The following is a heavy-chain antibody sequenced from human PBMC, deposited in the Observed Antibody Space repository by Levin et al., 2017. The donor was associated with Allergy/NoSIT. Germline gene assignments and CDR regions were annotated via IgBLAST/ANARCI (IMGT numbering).Heavy chain of an antibody. CDR3: AMLGVRGVIMDWFDP. V-gene: IGHV3-23*03. D-gene: IGHD3-10*01. J-gene: IGHJ5*02. CDR1: GFTFSTYG. Sequence: GASVKVSCAASGFTFSTYGMNWVRQAPGKGLEWVSMINNDGGTTYYADSVKGRFIISRDNSKNTLYLQMNSLRAEDTALYYCAMLGVRGVIMDWFDPRGQGTLVTVSS. CDR2: INNDGGTT.